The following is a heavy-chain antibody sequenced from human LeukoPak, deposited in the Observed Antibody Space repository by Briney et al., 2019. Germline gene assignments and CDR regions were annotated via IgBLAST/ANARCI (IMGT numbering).Heavy chain of an antibody. D-gene: IGHD3-10*01. V-gene: IGHV3-30*02. CDR3: AKDPGAHYYGSGSYRRGSYFDY. Sequence: GGSLRLSCAASGFTFSSYGLHWVRQAPGKGLEWVAFIRYDGSNKYYADSVKGRFTISRDNSKNTLYLQRNSLRAQDTAVYYCAKDPGAHYYGSGSYRRGSYFDYWGQGTLVTVSS. J-gene: IGHJ4*02. CDR2: IRYDGSNK. CDR1: GFTFSSYG.